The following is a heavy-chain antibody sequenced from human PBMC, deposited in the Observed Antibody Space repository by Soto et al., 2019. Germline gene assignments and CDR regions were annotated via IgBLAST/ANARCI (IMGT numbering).Heavy chain of an antibody. CDR1: GYTFTSYD. J-gene: IGHJ4*02. Sequence: GASVKVSCKASGYTFTSYDINWVRQATGQGLEWMGWMNPNSGNTGYAQKFQGRVTMTTDTSTSTAYMELRSLRSDDTAVYYCAGNPLRYVILSCYYTGYFFYFWGQGTLVIGSA. V-gene: IGHV1-8*01. CDR2: MNPNSGNT. D-gene: IGHD3-9*01. CDR3: AGNPLRYVILSCYYTGYFFYF.